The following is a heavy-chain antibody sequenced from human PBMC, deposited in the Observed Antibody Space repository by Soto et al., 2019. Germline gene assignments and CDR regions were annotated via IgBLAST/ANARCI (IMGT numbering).Heavy chain of an antibody. V-gene: IGHV1-18*01. Sequence: SVKVSCKASGYTFTSYGISWVRQAPGQGLEWMGWISAYNGNTNYAQKLQGRVTMTTDTSTSTAYMELRSLRSDDTAVYYCARDSCSGGSCYPRSWGQGTLVTVSS. CDR1: GYTFTSYG. CDR2: ISAYNGNT. CDR3: ARDSCSGGSCYPRS. J-gene: IGHJ4*02. D-gene: IGHD2-15*01.